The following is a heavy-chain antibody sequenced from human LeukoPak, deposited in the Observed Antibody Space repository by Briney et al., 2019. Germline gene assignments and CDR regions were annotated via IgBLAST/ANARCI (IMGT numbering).Heavy chain of an antibody. CDR1: GFTFSSYS. V-gene: IGHV3-48*01. CDR2: ISSSSSTI. D-gene: IGHD1-26*01. Sequence: GGSLRLSCAASGFTFSSYSMNWVRQAPGKGLEWVSYISSSSSTIYYADSVKGRFTISRDNAKNSLYPQMNSLRAEDTAVYYCARDKTIVGIDYWGQGTLVTVSS. CDR3: ARDKTIVGIDY. J-gene: IGHJ4*02.